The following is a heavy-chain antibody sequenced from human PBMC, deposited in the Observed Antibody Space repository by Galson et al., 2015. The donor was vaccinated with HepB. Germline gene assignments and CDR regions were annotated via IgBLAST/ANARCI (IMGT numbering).Heavy chain of an antibody. D-gene: IGHD2-2*01. CDR1: GGTFSSYT. J-gene: IGHJ6*02. CDR3: ARDQDIVVVPAAQYSGYDLGYYYYGMDV. V-gene: IGHV1-69*04. Sequence: SVKVSCKASGGTFSSYTISWVRQAPGQGLEWMRRIIPILGIANYAQKFQGRVTITADKSTSTAYMELSSLRSEDTAVYYCARDQDIVVVPAAQYSGYDLGYYYYGMDVWGQGTTVTVSS. CDR2: IIPILGIA.